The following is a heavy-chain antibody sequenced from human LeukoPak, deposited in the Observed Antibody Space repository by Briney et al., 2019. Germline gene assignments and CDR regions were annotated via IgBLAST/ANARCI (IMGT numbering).Heavy chain of an antibody. CDR1: GGSISSGSYY. J-gene: IGHJ4*02. V-gene: IGHV4-61*02. D-gene: IGHD2-2*01. Sequence: PSQTLSLTCTVSGGSISSGSYYWSWIRQPAGKGLEWIGRIYTSGSTNYNPSLKSRVTISVDTSKNQFSLKLSSVTAADTAVYYCARQTVIVVVPAELDYWGQGTLVTVSS. CDR2: IYTSGST. CDR3: ARQTVIVVVPAELDY.